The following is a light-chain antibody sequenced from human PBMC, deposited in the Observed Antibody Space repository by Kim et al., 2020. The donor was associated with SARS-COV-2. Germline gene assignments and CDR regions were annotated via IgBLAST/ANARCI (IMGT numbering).Light chain of an antibody. V-gene: IGLV3-19*01. J-gene: IGLJ2*01. CDR1: SLRRYY. Sequence: SSELTQDPAVSVALGQTVRITCQGDSLRRYYASWYQQNPGQAPVLVIYGKNNRPSGIPDRFSGSTSGNTASLTITGAQAEEEADYYCKSRDSSGKVVFGGGTQLTVL. CDR2: GKN. CDR3: KSRDSSGKVV.